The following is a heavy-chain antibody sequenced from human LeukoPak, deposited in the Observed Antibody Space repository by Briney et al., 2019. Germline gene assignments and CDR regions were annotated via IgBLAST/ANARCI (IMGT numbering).Heavy chain of an antibody. V-gene: IGHV3-48*01. D-gene: IGHD4-17*01. Sequence: GGSLRLSCAASGFTFSNYSMNWVRQAPGKGLEWVSYISSSSSTIYYADSVKGRFTISRDNSKNTLYLQMNSLRAEDTAVYYCAKDRGYGDYVKDFDYWGQGTLVTVSS. CDR2: ISSSSSTI. CDR1: GFTFSNYS. J-gene: IGHJ4*02. CDR3: AKDRGYGDYVKDFDY.